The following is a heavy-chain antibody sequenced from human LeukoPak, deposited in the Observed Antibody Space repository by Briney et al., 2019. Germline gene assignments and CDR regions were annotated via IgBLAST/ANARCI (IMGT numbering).Heavy chain of an antibody. J-gene: IGHJ4*02. CDR2: ISGSGGTT. CDR3: AKYSRPPSIDY. D-gene: IGHD6-13*01. Sequence: PGGSLRLSCAAFGFTFNTYAMSWVRQAPGKGLEWVSAISGSGGTTYYADSVKGRFTISRDNSKNTLYLQMNSLRAEDTAVYYCAKYSRPPSIDYWGQGTLVTVSS. V-gene: IGHV3-23*01. CDR1: GFTFNTYA.